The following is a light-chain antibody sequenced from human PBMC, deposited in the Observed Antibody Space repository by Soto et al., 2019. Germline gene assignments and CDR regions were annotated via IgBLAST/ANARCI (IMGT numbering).Light chain of an antibody. V-gene: IGKV3D-15*01. Sequence: EVVRTQDPATLSVSPGVRATLSRSARQSVSSYLACYQQKPGQDPRLLIYGTSTRATGNPARLSCSEFGTEFSHTIGSLQSEDYAVYYDHQDNNWPQITCGQGTRLEIK. CDR2: GTS. CDR3: HQDNNWPQIT. J-gene: IGKJ5*01. CDR1: QSVSSY.